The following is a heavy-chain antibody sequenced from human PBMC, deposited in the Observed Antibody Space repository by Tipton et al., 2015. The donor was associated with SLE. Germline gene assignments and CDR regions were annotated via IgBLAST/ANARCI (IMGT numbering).Heavy chain of an antibody. V-gene: IGHV3-30*02. CDR2: IRYDGSKK. CDR3: ARGANLDGMDV. Sequence: SLRLSCAASGFTFSSYGMHWVRQAPGKGLEWVAFIRYDGSKKYYADSVKGRCTISRDNSKNTLYLQMNSLRAEDTAVYYCARGANLDGMDVWGQGTTVTVSS. J-gene: IGHJ6*02. CDR1: GFTFSSYG. D-gene: IGHD1-7*01.